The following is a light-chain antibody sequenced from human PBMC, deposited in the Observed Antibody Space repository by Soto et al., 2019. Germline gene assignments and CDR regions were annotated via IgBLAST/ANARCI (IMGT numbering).Light chain of an antibody. V-gene: IGKV1-39*01. J-gene: IGKJ1*01. Sequence: DSQMTKAHSSLSASVGDRVTITCRASQSISSHLTWYQQTPGKAPKLLIYAASTLQSGVPSRFSGSGSGTDFTLTISSLQPEDFATYYCQHSYSTPVTFGQGTKGDIK. CDR2: AAS. CDR3: QHSYSTPVT. CDR1: QSISSH.